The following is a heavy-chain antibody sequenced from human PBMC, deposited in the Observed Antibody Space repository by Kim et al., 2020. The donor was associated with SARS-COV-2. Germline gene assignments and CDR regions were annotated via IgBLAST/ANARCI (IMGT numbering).Heavy chain of an antibody. CDR1: GGSISSSSYY. CDR2: IYYSGST. D-gene: IGHD6-13*01. J-gene: IGHJ5*02. Sequence: SETLFLTCTVSGGSISSSSYYWGWIRQPPGKGLEWIGSIYYSGSTYYNPSLKSRVTISVDTSKNQFSLKLSSVTAADTAVYYCARLQGILNWFDPWGQGTLVTVSS. V-gene: IGHV4-39*01. CDR3: ARLQGILNWFDP.